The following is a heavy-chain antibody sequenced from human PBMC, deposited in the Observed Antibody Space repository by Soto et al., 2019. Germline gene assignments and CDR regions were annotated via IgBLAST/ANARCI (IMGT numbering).Heavy chain of an antibody. Sequence: SETLSLTCAVYGGPFSGYYWSWIRQPPGKGLEWIGEINHSGSTNYNPSLKSRVTISVDTSKNQFSLKLSSVTAADTAVYYCARGRGRGAAANWGQGTLVTVSS. D-gene: IGHD6-13*01. J-gene: IGHJ4*02. CDR3: ARGRGRGAAAN. CDR1: GGPFSGYY. V-gene: IGHV4-34*01. CDR2: INHSGST.